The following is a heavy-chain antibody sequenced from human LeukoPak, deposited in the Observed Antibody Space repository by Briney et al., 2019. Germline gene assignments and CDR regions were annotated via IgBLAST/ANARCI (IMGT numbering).Heavy chain of an antibody. CDR2: IIPIFGTA. Sequence: ASVKVSCKASGGTFSSYAISWVRQAPGQGLEWMGGIIPIFGTANYAQKFRGRVTITADKSTRTAYMELSSLRSEDTAVYYCARLTYDTSVYYYYYFYMDVWGKGTTVTISS. CDR1: GGTFSSYA. D-gene: IGHD3-22*01. CDR3: ARLTYDTSVYYYYYFYMDV. V-gene: IGHV1-69*06. J-gene: IGHJ6*03.